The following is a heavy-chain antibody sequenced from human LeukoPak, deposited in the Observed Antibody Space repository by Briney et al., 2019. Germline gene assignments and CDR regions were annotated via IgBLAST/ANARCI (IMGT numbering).Heavy chain of an antibody. Sequence: GGSLRLSCAASEFAFSSYWMSWVRQAPGKGLEWVANIKQDGSEKYSVDSVKGRFTISRDNAENSLFLQMNGLRPEDTAVFYCARGQYTDGLSYWGQGTLVTVSS. V-gene: IGHV3-7*03. CDR2: IKQDGSEK. J-gene: IGHJ4*02. D-gene: IGHD5-24*01. CDR1: EFAFSSYW. CDR3: ARGQYTDGLSY.